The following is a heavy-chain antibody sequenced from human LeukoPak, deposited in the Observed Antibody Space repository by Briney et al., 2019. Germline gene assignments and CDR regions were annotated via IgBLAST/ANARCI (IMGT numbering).Heavy chain of an antibody. V-gene: IGHV3-21*04. CDR2: ISSSSSYI. J-gene: IGHJ4*02. CDR3: AKSGSTNY. CDR1: GFTFSSYS. D-gene: IGHD2-2*01. Sequence: GGSLRLSCAASGFTFSSYSMNWVRQAPGKGLEWVSSISSSSSYIYYADSVQGRFTISRDNSKNTFYLQMNSLRAEDTAVYYCAKSGSTNYWGQGTLVTVSS.